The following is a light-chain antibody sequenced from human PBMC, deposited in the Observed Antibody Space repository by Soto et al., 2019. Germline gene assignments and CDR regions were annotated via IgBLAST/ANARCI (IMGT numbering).Light chain of an antibody. J-gene: IGKJ2*01. Sequence: DIVLTQSPATLYLSPGERATLSCRASQSISTTLAWYRQKLGQAPRLLIYDAFKRASGIPARFSGRGSETEFTLTISSLEPEDFAVYYCQQRSKWPQTFGLGTKIEI. CDR3: QQRSKWPQT. V-gene: IGKV3-11*01. CDR1: QSISTT. CDR2: DAF.